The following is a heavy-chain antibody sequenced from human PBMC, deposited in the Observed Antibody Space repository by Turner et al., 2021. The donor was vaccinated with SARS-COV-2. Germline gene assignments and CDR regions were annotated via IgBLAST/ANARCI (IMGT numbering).Heavy chain of an antibody. Sequence: EVQLLESGGDLVQPGGSLRLSCAASGFTFRNSAMSWVRQTPGKGLEWVSGIGSSGGVTYYADSVKGRFTISRDNSKNTLHLQMNSLRAGDTAIYYCANLGSYFFDYWGQGALVTVSS. J-gene: IGHJ4*02. V-gene: IGHV3-23*01. CDR1: GFTFRNSA. CDR3: ANLGSYFFDY. D-gene: IGHD1-26*01. CDR2: IGSSGGVT.